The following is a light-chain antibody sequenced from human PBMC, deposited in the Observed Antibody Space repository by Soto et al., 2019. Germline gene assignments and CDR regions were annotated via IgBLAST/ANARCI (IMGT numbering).Light chain of an antibody. CDR1: QSVLFSSNNKNY. Sequence: DIVMTQSPDSLAVSLGDRATINCKYSQSVLFSSNNKNYLAWYQQKPGQPPKLLIYWAFTRESGVPDRFNGSGSGTDFTLTISSLQAEDVAVYYCQQYYATPLTFGGGTKVDIK. CDR2: WAF. CDR3: QQYYATPLT. V-gene: IGKV4-1*01. J-gene: IGKJ4*01.